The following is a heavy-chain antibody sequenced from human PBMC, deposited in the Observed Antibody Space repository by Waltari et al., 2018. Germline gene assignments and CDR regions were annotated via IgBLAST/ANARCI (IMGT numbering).Heavy chain of an antibody. Sequence: QVQLVQSGAEVKKPGASVKVSCKASGYTFTGYYMHCVRQAPGQGLEWMGWINPNSGGTNYAQKFQGRVTMTRDTSISTAYMELSRLRSDDTAVYYCRRFDDILTGYLPLDYWGQGTLVTVSS. CDR1: GYTFTGYY. D-gene: IGHD3-9*01. CDR3: RRFDDILTGYLPLDY. V-gene: IGHV1-2*02. J-gene: IGHJ4*02. CDR2: INPNSGGT.